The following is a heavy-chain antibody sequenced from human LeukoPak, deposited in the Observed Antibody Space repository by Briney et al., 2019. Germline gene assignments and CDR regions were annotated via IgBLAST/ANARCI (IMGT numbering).Heavy chain of an antibody. V-gene: IGHV3-11*04. CDR2: ISSSGCTI. Sequence: GESLKISCAASGFTFSDYYMSWIRQAPGKGLEWVSYISSSGCTIYYADSVKGRFTISRDNAKNSLYLQMNSLRAEDTAVYYCAREVYGDYDLDYWGQGTLVTVSS. D-gene: IGHD4-17*01. CDR1: GFTFSDYY. CDR3: AREVYGDYDLDY. J-gene: IGHJ4*02.